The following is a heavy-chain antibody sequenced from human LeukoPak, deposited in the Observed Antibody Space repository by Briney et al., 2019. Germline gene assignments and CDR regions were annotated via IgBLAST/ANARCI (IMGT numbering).Heavy chain of an antibody. CDR1: AGSMSDYY. J-gene: IGHJ4*02. V-gene: IGHV4-59*08. D-gene: IGHD2-8*01. Sequence: SETLSLTCTVSAGSMSDYYLSWIRQPPGKGLEWIGYIYYSGRTNYNPSLKSRLTISVDTSKNQFSLKLSSVTAADTAVYYCARHQYSTPEFVYWGQGTLVTVSS. CDR3: ARHQYSTPEFVY. CDR2: IYYSGRT.